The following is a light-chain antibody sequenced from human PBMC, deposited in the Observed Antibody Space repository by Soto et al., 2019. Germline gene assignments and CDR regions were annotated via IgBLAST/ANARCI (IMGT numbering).Light chain of an antibody. J-gene: IGKJ1*01. Sequence: EILLTQSPATLSVSPGERATLSCRASQSVSSNLAWYQQKPGQDPRLLIYGASTRATGIPARFSGSGSGTDFTLTISRLEPEDFAVYYCQQYGSSGTFGQVTKV. CDR2: GAS. CDR1: QSVSSN. V-gene: IGKV3-15*01. CDR3: QQYGSSGT.